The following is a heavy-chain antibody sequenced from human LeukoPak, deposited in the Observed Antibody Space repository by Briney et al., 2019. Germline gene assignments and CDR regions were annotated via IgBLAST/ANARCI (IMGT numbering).Heavy chain of an antibody. J-gene: IGHJ3*02. Sequence: GGSQRLSCAASGFTFSDYYINWIRQAPGKGLEWLSYISSGSIYTNYADSVKGRFTISRDNAKNSLYLQMNSLRAEDTAVYYCARKTGYSRGNAFDIWGQGTMVTVSS. CDR1: GFTFSDYY. CDR2: ISSGSIYT. V-gene: IGHV3-11*03. CDR3: ARKTGYSRGNAFDI. D-gene: IGHD3-9*01.